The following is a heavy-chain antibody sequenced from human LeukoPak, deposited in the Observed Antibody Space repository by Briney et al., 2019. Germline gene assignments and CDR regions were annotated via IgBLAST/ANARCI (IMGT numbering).Heavy chain of an antibody. J-gene: IGHJ4*02. CDR1: GYTFTGYY. D-gene: IGHD3-3*01. Sequence: ASVKVSCKASGYTFTGYYMHWVRQAPGQGLEWMGWINPNSGGTNYAQKFQGRVTMTRDTSISIAYMELSRLRSDDTAVYYCARPYYDFWSGYTHFDYWGQGTLVTVSS. CDR3: ARPYYDFWSGYTHFDY. CDR2: INPNSGGT. V-gene: IGHV1-2*02.